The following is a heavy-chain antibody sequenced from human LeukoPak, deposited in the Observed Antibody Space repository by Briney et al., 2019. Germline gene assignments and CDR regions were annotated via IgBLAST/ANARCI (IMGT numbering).Heavy chain of an antibody. V-gene: IGHV4-38-2*01. CDR2: IYHSGST. D-gene: IGHD3-10*01. CDR1: GYSIGSGYY. Sequence: SETLSLTCAVSGYSIGSGYYWGWIRQPPGKGLEWIGSIYHSGSTYYNPSLKSRVTISVDTSKNQFSLKLSSVTAADTAVYYCARAGGYYYGSGSYVGPPFDYWGQGTLVTVSS. CDR3: ARAGGYYYGSGSYVGPPFDY. J-gene: IGHJ4*02.